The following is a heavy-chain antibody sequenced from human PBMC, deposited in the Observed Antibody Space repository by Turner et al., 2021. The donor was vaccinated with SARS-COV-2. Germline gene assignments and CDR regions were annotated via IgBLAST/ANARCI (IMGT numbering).Heavy chain of an antibody. CDR3: ARGEGGFDFDSWFDP. CDR1: GYSFTGHY. J-gene: IGHJ5*02. Sequence: QVQLVQSGAEVKKPGASVKVSCKAAGYSFTGHYMHWVRQAPGQGLEWMGCINPNSGDTKCPQRCQGRVTMTRDTSINTAYMELNRLRSDDTAVYYCARGEGGFDFDSWFDPWGQGTLVIVSS. CDR2: INPNSGDT. V-gene: IGHV1-2*02. D-gene: IGHD5-12*01.